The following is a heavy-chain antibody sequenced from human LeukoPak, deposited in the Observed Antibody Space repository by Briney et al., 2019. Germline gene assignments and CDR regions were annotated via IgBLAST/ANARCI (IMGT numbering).Heavy chain of an antibody. V-gene: IGHV3-74*01. CDR1: GFTFSSYW. CDR3: XXXFGVLDRPFDY. D-gene: IGHD3-3*01. CDR2: INSDGSST. Sequence: GGSLRLSCAASGFTFSSYWMHWVRQAPGKGLVWVSRINSDGSSTSYADSVKGRFTISRDNAKNSLYLQMNSLRAEDMALSYXXXXFGVLDRPFDYWGQGTLVTVSS. J-gene: IGHJ4*02.